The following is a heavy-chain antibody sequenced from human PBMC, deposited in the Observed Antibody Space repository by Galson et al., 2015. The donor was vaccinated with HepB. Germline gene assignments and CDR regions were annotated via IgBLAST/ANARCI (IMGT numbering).Heavy chain of an antibody. J-gene: IGHJ4*02. CDR1: GFTFGDYT. V-gene: IGHV3-49*03. CDR3: TGDRKGGYGPFDY. CDR2: IRSKAYGGTT. Sequence: LRLSCAASGFTFGDYTMSWFRQAPGKGLEWVGSIRSKAYGGTTEYVASVKRRFTISRHDSKSTAYLQINSLKTEDTAVYYCTGDRKGGYGPFDYWGQGTLVTVSS. D-gene: IGHD5-12*01.